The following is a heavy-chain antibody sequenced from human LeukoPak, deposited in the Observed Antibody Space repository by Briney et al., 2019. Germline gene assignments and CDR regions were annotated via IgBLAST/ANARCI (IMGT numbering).Heavy chain of an antibody. CDR3: TRQFHSSGWYSTFAS. V-gene: IGHV3-73*01. Sequence: GGSLRLSCAASGFTFSDSTMHWVRQTSGKGLEWIGRTKTKSNTYETAYAASVKGRFTISRDDSKNTAYLQMNSLKTEDTAVYYCTRQFHSSGWYSTFASWGQGTLVTVSS. CDR2: TKTKSNTYET. D-gene: IGHD6-19*01. CDR1: GFTFSDST. J-gene: IGHJ4*02.